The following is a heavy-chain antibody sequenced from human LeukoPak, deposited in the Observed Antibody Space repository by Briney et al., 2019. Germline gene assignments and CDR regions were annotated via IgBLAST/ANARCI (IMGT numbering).Heavy chain of an antibody. CDR2: IKYDGTST. CDR3: AREYHMSN. J-gene: IGHJ4*02. V-gene: IGHV3-74*01. CDR1: GLSFSGDW. D-gene: IGHD2-2*01. Sequence: PGGSLRLSCAASGLSFSGDWMHWVRHTPGERLVWVSRIKYDGTSTTYADSVKGRFTISRDHAKNMLYLQMNSLRAEDTAMYYCAREYHMSNWGQGTLVTVSS.